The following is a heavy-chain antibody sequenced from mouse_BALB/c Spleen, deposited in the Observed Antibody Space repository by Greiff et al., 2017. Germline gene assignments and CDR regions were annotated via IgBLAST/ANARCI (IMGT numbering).Heavy chain of an antibody. Sequence: ESGPGLVKPSQSLSLTCTVTGYSITSDYAWNWIRQFPGNKLEWMGYISYSGSTSYNPSLKSRISITRDTSKNQFFLQLNSVTTEDTATYYCARSGVRRGYAMDYWGQGTSVTVSS. CDR3: ARSGVRRGYAMDY. V-gene: IGHV3-2*02. J-gene: IGHJ4*01. CDR2: ISYSGST. D-gene: IGHD2-14*01. CDR1: GYSITSDYA.